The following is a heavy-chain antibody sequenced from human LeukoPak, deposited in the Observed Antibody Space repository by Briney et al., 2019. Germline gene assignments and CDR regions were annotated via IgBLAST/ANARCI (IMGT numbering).Heavy chain of an antibody. D-gene: IGHD3-16*01. CDR2: INANSGAT. J-gene: IGHJ4*02. V-gene: IGHV3-23*01. CDR3: ARKGEERLKSFDY. CDR1: GFAFSFFA. Sequence: GGSLRLSCTASGFAFSFFAMSWLRQPPGKGLEWVSTINANSGATSYAASVKGRFTISRDNSKNTQYLQMNSLRAEDTAIYYCARKGEERLKSFDYWGQGTLVTVSS.